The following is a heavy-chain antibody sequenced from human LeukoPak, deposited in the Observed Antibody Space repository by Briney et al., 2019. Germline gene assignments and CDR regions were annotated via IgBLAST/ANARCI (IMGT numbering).Heavy chain of an antibody. D-gene: IGHD3-22*01. J-gene: IGHJ6*03. CDR2: IYPGDSDT. CDR3: ARSDYYDSSGYYYYYYMDV. CDR1: GYSFTSYW. V-gene: IGHV5-51*01. Sequence: GESLKISCKGSGYSFTSYWIGWVRQMPGKGLEWMGIIYPGDSDTRYSPSFQGQVTISADKSISTAYLQWGSLKASDTAMYYCARSDYYDSSGYYYYYYMDVWGKGTTVTVSS.